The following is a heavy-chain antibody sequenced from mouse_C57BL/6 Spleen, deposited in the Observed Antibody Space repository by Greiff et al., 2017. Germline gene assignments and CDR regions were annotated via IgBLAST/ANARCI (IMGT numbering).Heavy chain of an antibody. CDR3: ARGPLRSPECEY. V-gene: IGHV5-4*03. CDR1: GFTFSSYA. D-gene: IGHD1-1*01. CDR2: ISDGGSYT. Sequence: EVMLVESGGGLVKPGGSLKLSCAASGFTFSSYAMSWVRQTPEKRLEWVATISDGGSYTYYPDNVKGRFTISRDNAKNNLYLHMSHLKSEDTAMYYCARGPLRSPECEYWGQGTTLTVSS. J-gene: IGHJ2*01.